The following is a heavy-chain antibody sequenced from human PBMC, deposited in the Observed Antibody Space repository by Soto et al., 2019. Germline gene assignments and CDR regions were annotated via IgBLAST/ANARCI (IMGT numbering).Heavy chain of an antibody. J-gene: IGHJ4*02. Sequence: PSETMSLTCAVYCGSFIGYYWSWIRQPPGKGLEWIGEINHSGSTNYNPSLKSRVTISVDTSKNQFSLKLSSVTAADTAVYYCARGLVVTASPSYYFDYWGQGTLVTVSS. CDR2: INHSGST. D-gene: IGHD2-21*02. V-gene: IGHV4-34*01. CDR3: ARGLVVTASPSYYFDY. CDR1: CGSFIGYY.